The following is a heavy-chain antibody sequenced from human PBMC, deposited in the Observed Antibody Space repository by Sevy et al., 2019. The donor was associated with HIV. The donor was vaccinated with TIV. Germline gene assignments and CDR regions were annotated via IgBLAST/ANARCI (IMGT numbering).Heavy chain of an antibody. CDR2: IRRRAFGGTI. J-gene: IGHJ4*02. V-gene: IGHV3-49*03. CDR1: GFTFGDYA. CDR3: TRAEQDEDDSTSYYYDFDY. D-gene: IGHD3-22*01. Sequence: GGSLRLSCTASGFTFGDYAVGWFRQAPGKGLEWVSFIRRRAFGGTIEYAGSVKGRFTISKDDSQSTAYLQMNSLKTEDTAVYYCTRAEQDEDDSTSYYYDFDYWGQGTLVTVSS.